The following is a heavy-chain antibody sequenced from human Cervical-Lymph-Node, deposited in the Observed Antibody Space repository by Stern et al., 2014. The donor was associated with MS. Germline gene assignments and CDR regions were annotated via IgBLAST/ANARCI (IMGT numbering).Heavy chain of an antibody. CDR3: AGGPYCSGGSCYGRYYFDY. Sequence: VQLVESGAEVKKPGSSVKVSCKASGGTFSSYAISWVRQAPGQGLEWMGGIIPIFGTATYAQKFQGRVTITADESTSTAYMELSSLRSEDTAVYYCAGGPYCSGGSCYGRYYFDYWGQGTLVTVSS. D-gene: IGHD2-15*01. CDR2: IIPIFGTA. J-gene: IGHJ4*02. V-gene: IGHV1-69*01. CDR1: GGTFSSYA.